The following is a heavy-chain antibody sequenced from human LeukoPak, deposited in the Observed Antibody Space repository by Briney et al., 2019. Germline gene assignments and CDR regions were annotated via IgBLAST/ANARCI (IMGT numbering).Heavy chain of an antibody. J-gene: IGHJ4*02. Sequence: GASVKVSCKASGYTFTSYDINWVRQATGQGLEWMGWMNPNSGNTGYAQKLQGRVTMTTDTSTSTAYMELRSLRSDDTAVYYCARGDYDSSGYYSPFDYWGQGTLVTVSS. CDR2: MNPNSGNT. CDR1: GYTFTSYD. D-gene: IGHD3-22*01. CDR3: ARGDYDSSGYYSPFDY. V-gene: IGHV1-8*01.